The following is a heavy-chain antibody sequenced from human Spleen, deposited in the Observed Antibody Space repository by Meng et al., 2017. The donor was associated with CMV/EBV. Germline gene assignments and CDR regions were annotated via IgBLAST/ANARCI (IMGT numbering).Heavy chain of an antibody. CDR2: INPSGGST. D-gene: IGHD3-22*01. J-gene: IGHJ1*01. V-gene: IGHV1-46*01. Sequence: SGYTFTSDYMHWVRQAPGHGLEWMGIINPSGGSTNYAQKFQGRVTMTRDTSTSTVYMELSSLRSEDTAVYYCAREYDYYDSSGPDFQHWGQGTLVTVSS. CDR3: AREYDYYDSSGPDFQH. CDR1: GYTFTSDY.